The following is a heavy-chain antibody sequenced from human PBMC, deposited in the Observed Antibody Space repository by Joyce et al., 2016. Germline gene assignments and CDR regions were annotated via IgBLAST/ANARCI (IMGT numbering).Heavy chain of an antibody. CDR3: ARIVVAGAVDN. CDR1: GGSIRTSNYY. CDR2: IYYDGIA. Sequence: QLQLQESGPGLVKPSETLSLTCTVSGGSIRTSNYYWGWIRQPPGKGLEWIANIYYDGIAYYNPSLKSRVDISVDTSKNRFSLELRSLTAADRAIYYCARIVVAGAVDNRGPGTLVTVSS. J-gene: IGHJ4*02. V-gene: IGHV4-39*07. D-gene: IGHD6-19*01.